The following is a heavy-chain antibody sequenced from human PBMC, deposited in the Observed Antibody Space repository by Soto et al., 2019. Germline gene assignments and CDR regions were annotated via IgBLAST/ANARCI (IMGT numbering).Heavy chain of an antibody. CDR2: INHSGST. V-gene: IGHV4-34*01. CDR3: ARGRGYYYYYGMDV. Sequence: SETLSLTCAVYGGSFSGYYWSWIRQPPGKGLEWIGEINHSGSTNYNPSLKSRVTISVDTSKNQFSLKLSSVTAADTAVYYCARGRGYYYYYGMDVWGQRTTVTVSS. CDR1: GGSFSGYY. J-gene: IGHJ6*02.